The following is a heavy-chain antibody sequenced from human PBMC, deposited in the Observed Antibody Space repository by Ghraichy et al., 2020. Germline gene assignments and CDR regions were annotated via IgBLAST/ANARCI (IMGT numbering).Heavy chain of an antibody. V-gene: IGHV3-30*04. CDR1: GLIVDTYA. CDR2: ISYDGSEE. CDR3: ARVLYRTGLNGVYDY. D-gene: IGHD3-16*02. J-gene: IGHJ4*02. Sequence: LSLTCAASGLIVDTYAMHWVRQAPGKGLEWVALISYDGSEEYYAGSVKGRFTISRDNSRNTLFLQMNSLRVEDTALYYCARVLYRTGLNGVYDYWGQGTLVSVSS.